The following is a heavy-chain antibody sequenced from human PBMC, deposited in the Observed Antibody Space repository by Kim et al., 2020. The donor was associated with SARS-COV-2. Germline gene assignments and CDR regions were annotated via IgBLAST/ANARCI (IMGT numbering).Heavy chain of an antibody. D-gene: IGHD2-15*01. J-gene: IGHJ4*02. V-gene: IGHV3-74*01. CDR3: VRDVEAYNGCFD. CDR2: INGDGSSI. Sequence: GGSLRLSCAASGFTFSRYWMHWVRQVPGKGPMWVSRINGDGSSISYADSVRGRFTVSRDNAENTLYLEMNSLRGDDTAIYYCVRDVEAYNGCFDWGQGALVTVSS. CDR1: GFTFSRYW.